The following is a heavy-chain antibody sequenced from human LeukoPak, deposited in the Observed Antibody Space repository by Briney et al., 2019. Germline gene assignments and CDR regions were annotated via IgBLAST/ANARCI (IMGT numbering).Heavy chain of an antibody. CDR2: IKQDGSEK. J-gene: IGHJ4*02. CDR3: VSLGYSSSSVRY. V-gene: IGHV3-7*01. CDR1: EFTFITYW. Sequence: GGSLRLSRAASEFTFITYWMSWVRQAPGKGLEWVANIKQDGSEKYYVDSVKGRFTISRDNAKNSLYLQMNSLRAEDTAVYFCVSLGYSSSSVRYWGQGTLVTVSS. D-gene: IGHD6-6*01.